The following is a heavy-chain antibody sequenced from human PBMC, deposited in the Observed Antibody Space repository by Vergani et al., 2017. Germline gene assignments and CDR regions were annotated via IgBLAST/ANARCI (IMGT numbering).Heavy chain of an antibody. CDR3: ARVMYRDEASTGYRLEGMDI. J-gene: IGHJ6*02. CDR2: IYSTGST. D-gene: IGHD3-9*01. V-gene: IGHV4-59*13. CDR1: GGSFNTYY. Sequence: QVQLEESGPGLVKPSETLSLTCTVSGGSFNTYYWSWIRQSPGKGLEWIGYIYSTGSTNYNPSLNSRVTMSVDTSKNQCSLKLSSVTAANTAVYFCARVMYRDEASTGYRLEGMDIWGQGTTVTISS.